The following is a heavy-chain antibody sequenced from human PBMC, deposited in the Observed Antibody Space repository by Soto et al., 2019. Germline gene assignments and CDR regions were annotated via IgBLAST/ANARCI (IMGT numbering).Heavy chain of an antibody. CDR1: GDSIIGIYH. CDR3: ARYRREAGAGYTLDN. J-gene: IGHJ4*02. CDR2: IYHTGTT. D-gene: IGHD6-13*01. V-gene: IGHV4-38-2*01. Sequence: SETLSLTCAVSGDSIIGIYHWAWIRQSPGRGLEWIASIYHTGTTYYTPSLESRVTISVDTSKNQFSLRLSSVTAADSAVYFCARYRREAGAGYTLDNWGQGILVTVSS.